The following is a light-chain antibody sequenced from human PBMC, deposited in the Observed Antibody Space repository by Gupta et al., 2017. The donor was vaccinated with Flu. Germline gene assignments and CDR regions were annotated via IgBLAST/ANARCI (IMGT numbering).Light chain of an antibody. CDR3: QSYDSSLSSWV. V-gene: IGLV1-40*01. Sequence: QSVLTQPPSVSGAPGPRVTISCTGSRSDIGAGSDVHWFQQLPGTAPKLLIYGNTNRPSGVPDRFSGSRSVTSGSLTITGLQADDEADYYCQSYDSSLSSWVFGGGTKLTVL. CDR2: GNT. J-gene: IGLJ3*02. CDR1: RSDIGAGSD.